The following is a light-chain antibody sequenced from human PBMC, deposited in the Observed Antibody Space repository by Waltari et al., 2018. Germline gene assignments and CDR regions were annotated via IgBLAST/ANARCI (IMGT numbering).Light chain of an antibody. CDR2: DVT. CDR1: SSDVGGFNS. Sequence: QSALTQPASVSGSPGQSITISCTGTSSDVGGFNSVSWDQQHPGKAPKLMIYDVTSRPSWVSPRFSGSKSDNTASLTISGLQAEDEADYYCSSYTGRSISVVFGGGTKLTVL. J-gene: IGLJ2*01. V-gene: IGLV2-14*03. CDR3: SSYTGRSISVV.